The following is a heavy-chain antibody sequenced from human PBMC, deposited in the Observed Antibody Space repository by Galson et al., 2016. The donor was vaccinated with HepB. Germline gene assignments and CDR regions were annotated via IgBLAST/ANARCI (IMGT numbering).Heavy chain of an antibody. CDR2: INPSGGST. Sequence: SVKVSCKASGYTFTTYYMHWVRQAPGQGLEWMGIINPSGGSTTYVEKFQGRVTMTRDTSTTTVYMELSRLRSEDTAVYYCAREGGEQWFDYWGQGSLVTVSS. V-gene: IGHV1-46*01. CDR3: AREGGEQWFDY. CDR1: GYTFTTYY. D-gene: IGHD6-19*01. J-gene: IGHJ4*02.